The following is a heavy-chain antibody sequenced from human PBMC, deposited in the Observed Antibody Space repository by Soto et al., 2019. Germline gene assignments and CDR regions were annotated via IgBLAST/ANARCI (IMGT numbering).Heavy chain of an antibody. CDR2: ISGSGGST. J-gene: IGHJ4*02. V-gene: IGHV3-23*01. CDR3: AKDRPRGGYYYADFDY. Sequence: GGSLRLSCAASGFTFSSYAMSWVRQAPGKGLEWVSAISGSGGSTYYADSVKGRFTISRDNSKNTLYLQMNSLRAEDTAVYYCAKDRPRGGYYYADFDYWGQGTLVTVSS. CDR1: GFTFSSYA. D-gene: IGHD3-22*01.